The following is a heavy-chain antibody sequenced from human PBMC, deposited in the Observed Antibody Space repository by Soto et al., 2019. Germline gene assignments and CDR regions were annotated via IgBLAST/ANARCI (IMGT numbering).Heavy chain of an antibody. CDR3: ARVLEDSSGWSASDY. Sequence: PGGSLRLSCAASVFTFSSYWMSWVRQAPGKGLEWVANIKQDGSEKYYVDSVKGRFTISRDNAKNSLYLQMNSLRAEDTAVYYCARVLEDSSGWSASDYWGQGT. CDR1: VFTFSSYW. V-gene: IGHV3-7*01. D-gene: IGHD6-19*01. CDR2: IKQDGSEK. J-gene: IGHJ4*02.